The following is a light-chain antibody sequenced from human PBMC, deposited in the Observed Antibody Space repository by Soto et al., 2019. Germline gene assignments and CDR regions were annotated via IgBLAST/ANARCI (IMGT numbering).Light chain of an antibody. J-gene: IGLJ1*01. V-gene: IGLV1-44*01. CDR2: NNH. Sequence: QSVLTQAPSASGTPGQRVTISCSGSSSNIGSKTVNWYQQLPGMAPKLLIFNNHQRPSGVPDRVSGSKSGTSASLAISGLQSEDEADYYCAAWDDSLNACVFGTGTKLTVL. CDR3: AAWDDSLNACV. CDR1: SSNIGSKT.